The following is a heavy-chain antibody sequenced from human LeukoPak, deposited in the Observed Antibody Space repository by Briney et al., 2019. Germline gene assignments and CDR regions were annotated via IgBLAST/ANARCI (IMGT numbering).Heavy chain of an antibody. CDR2: IIPIFGTA. J-gene: IGHJ6*02. Sequence: GASVKVSCKASGYTFTKYGITWVRQAPGQGPEWMGGIIPIFGTANYAQKFQGRVTITADKSTSTAYMELSSLRSEDTAVYYCARVMGLFAATQYYYYYYGMDVWGQGTTVTVSS. V-gene: IGHV1-69*06. CDR3: ARVMGLFAATQYYYYYYGMDV. CDR1: GYTFTKYG. D-gene: IGHD1-26*01.